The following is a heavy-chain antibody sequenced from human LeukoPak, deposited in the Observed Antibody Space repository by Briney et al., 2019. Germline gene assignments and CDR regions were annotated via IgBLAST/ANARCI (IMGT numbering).Heavy chain of an antibody. Sequence: KAGGSLRLSCVASGSVSSYNMNWVRQAPGRGLEWVSLITSSGTAIYYADSVRGRFTISRDNAKNSLYLEMNSLRAEDTAVYYCARERIPSGREGEVHVWGQGTTVTVSS. V-gene: IGHV3-21*01. CDR1: GSVSSYN. CDR2: ITSSGTAI. J-gene: IGHJ6*02. CDR3: ARERIPSGREGEVHV. D-gene: IGHD2-15*01.